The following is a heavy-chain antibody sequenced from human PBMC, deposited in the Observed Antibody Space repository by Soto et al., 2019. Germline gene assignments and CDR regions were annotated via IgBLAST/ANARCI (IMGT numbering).Heavy chain of an antibody. Sequence: GSLRLSCAASGFTVSSNYMSWVRQAPGKGLEWVSYIYSDGTTYYADSVKGRFTISRDNSKNTLYLHMNSLRVEDTAVYYCARDQFFGSASSNNRYSYFYGMDVWGQGTTVTVSS. CDR2: IYSDGTT. CDR3: ARDQFFGSASSNNRYSYFYGMDV. J-gene: IGHJ6*02. CDR1: GFTVSSNY. D-gene: IGHD3-10*01. V-gene: IGHV3-53*01.